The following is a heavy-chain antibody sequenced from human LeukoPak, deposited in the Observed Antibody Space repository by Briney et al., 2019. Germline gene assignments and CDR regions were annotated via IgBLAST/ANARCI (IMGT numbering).Heavy chain of an antibody. V-gene: IGHV4-59*08. Sequence: SETLSLTCTVSGGSISSYYWSWIRQPPGKGLEWIGYIYYSGSTNYNPSLKSRVTISVDTSKNQFSLKLSSVTAADTAVYHCARHDYGDYGRFDYWGQGTLVTVSS. CDR2: IYYSGST. CDR1: GGSISSYY. CDR3: ARHDYGDYGRFDY. J-gene: IGHJ4*02. D-gene: IGHD4-17*01.